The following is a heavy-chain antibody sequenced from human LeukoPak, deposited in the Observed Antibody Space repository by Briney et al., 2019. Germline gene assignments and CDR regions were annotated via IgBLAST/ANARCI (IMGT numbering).Heavy chain of an antibody. V-gene: IGHV4-59*01. CDR2: IYYSGST. CDR1: GGSISSYY. D-gene: IGHD4-23*01. J-gene: IGHJ4*02. Sequence: SETLSLTCTVSGGSISSYYWSWIRQPPGKGLEWIGYIYYSGSTNYNPSLKSRVTISVDTSKNQFSLKLSSVTAADTAVYYCARGYGGGYSSNFDYWGQGTLVTVSS. CDR3: ARGYGGGYSSNFDY.